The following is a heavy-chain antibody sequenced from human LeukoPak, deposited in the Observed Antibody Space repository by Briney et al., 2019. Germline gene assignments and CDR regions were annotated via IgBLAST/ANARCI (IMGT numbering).Heavy chain of an antibody. Sequence: SETLSLTFTVSGGSISSGGYYWSSIRQPPGKGLEWIGYIYHSGSTYYNPSLKSRVTISVDRSKNQFSLKLSAVTAADTAVYYCARVGSSTSFYYMDVWGKGTTVTVSS. J-gene: IGHJ6*03. CDR2: IYHSGST. V-gene: IGHV4-30-2*01. D-gene: IGHD2-2*01. CDR3: ARVGSSTSFYYMDV. CDR1: GGSISSGGYY.